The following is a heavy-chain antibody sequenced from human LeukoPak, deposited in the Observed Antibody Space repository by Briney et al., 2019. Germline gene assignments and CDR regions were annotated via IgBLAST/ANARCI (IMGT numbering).Heavy chain of an antibody. J-gene: IGHJ3*02. V-gene: IGHV1-18*01. CDR1: GYTFTSYG. CDR3: ARDNYYGSSGYYFGAFDI. CDR2: ISAYNGNT. Sequence: ASVKVSCKASGYTFTSYGISWVRQAPGQGLEWMGWISAYNGNTNYAQKLQGRVTMTTDTSTSTAYMELRSLRSDDTAVYYCARDNYYGSSGYYFGAFDIWGQGTMVTVSS. D-gene: IGHD3-22*01.